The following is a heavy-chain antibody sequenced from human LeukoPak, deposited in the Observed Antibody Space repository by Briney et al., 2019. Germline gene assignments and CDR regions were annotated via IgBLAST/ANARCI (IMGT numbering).Heavy chain of an antibody. CDR1: GGSFSGYY. CDR2: INHSGST. Sequence: SETLSLTCAVYGGSFSGYYWSWIRQPPGKGLEWIGEINHSGSTNYNPSLKSRVTISVDRSKNQFSLKLSSVTAADTAVYYCARQYYYDSSGYYWGSFDYWGQGTLVTVSS. J-gene: IGHJ4*01. D-gene: IGHD3-22*01. CDR3: ARQYYYDSSGYYWGSFDY. V-gene: IGHV4-34*01.